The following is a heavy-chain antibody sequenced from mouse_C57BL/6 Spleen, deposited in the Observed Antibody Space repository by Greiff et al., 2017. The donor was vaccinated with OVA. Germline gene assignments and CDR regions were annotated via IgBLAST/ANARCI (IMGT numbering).Heavy chain of an antibody. D-gene: IGHD2-1*01. J-gene: IGHJ4*01. Sequence: QVQLQQPGAELVKPGASVKLSCKASGYTFTSYWMQWVKQRPGQGLEWIGEIDPSDSYTNYNQKFKGKATLTVDTSSSTAYMQLSSLTSEDSAVYYWARGHYGNYVGYAMDYWGQGTSVTVSS. V-gene: IGHV1-50*01. CDR2: IDPSDSYT. CDR3: ARGHYGNYVGYAMDY. CDR1: GYTFTSYW.